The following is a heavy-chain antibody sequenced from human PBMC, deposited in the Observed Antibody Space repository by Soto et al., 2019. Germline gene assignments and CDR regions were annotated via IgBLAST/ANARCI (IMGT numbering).Heavy chain of an antibody. V-gene: IGHV1-2*02. CDR3: ARGVSSSWFDP. Sequence: XSVKVSCKASGYTFTAYFIHWVRQVPGQGLEWMGWVNPGSGGTNSAQKFQGRVTMTRDTSISTAYMELSSLTSDDTAVYYCARGVSSSWFDPWGQGTLVTVSS. CDR2: VNPGSGGT. CDR1: GYTFTAYF. D-gene: IGHD6-6*01. J-gene: IGHJ5*02.